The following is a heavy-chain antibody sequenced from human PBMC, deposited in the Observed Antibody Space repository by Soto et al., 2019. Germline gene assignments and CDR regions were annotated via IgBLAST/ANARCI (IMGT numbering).Heavy chain of an antibody. CDR3: MRSHGAY. CDR2: ISYSGTA. J-gene: IGHJ4*02. CDR1: GGSVSSGPYH. Sequence: QVQLQEWGPGLVKTSETLSLTCTVSGGSVSSGPYHWNWVRQPPGKGLEWIGHISYSGTANYNPSLRGRVIMATDTSMNQFSLRLTSVTAADTAVYYCMRSHGAYWGQGALVTVSP. V-gene: IGHV4-61*01. D-gene: IGHD2-8*01.